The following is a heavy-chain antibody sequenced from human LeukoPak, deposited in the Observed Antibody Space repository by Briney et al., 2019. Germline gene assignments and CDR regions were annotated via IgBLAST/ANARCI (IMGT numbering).Heavy chain of an antibody. CDR3: GRHYYYGSGYAFDI. J-gene: IGHJ3*02. V-gene: IGHV5-51*01. Sequence: GESLKISCKASGYSFPSYWIGWVRQMPGKGLEWMGTIYPGDSDTKYSPSFQGQVTISADKSISTAYLRWSSLKASDTAMYYCGRHYYYGSGYAFDIWGQGTMVTVSS. CDR2: IYPGDSDT. CDR1: GYSFPSYW. D-gene: IGHD3-10*01.